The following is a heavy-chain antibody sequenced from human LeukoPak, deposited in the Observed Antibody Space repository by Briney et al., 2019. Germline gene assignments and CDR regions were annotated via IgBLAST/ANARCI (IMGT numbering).Heavy chain of an antibody. CDR3: ARPTVTTYKNIALDAFDI. V-gene: IGHV4-39*01. D-gene: IGHD4-17*01. Sequence: SETLSLTCTVSGGSISSSSYYWGWIRQPPGKGLEWIGSIYYSGSTYYNPSLKSRVTISVDTSKNQFSLKLSSVTAADTAVYYCARPTVTTYKNIALDAFDIWGQGTMVTVSS. CDR1: GGSISSSSYY. J-gene: IGHJ3*02. CDR2: IYYSGST.